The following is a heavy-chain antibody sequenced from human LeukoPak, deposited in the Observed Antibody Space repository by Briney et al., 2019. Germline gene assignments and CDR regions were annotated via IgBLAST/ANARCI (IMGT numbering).Heavy chain of an antibody. CDR3: ARDAGYGYDRFDY. CDR2: ISSSGSTI. D-gene: IGHD5-18*01. Sequence: PGGSLRLSCAASGFTFSSYAMSWVRQAPGKGLEWVSYISSSGSTIYYADSVKGRFTISRDNAKNSLYLQMNSLRAEDTAVYYCARDAGYGYDRFDYWGQGTQVTVSS. V-gene: IGHV3-48*04. CDR1: GFTFSSYA. J-gene: IGHJ4*02.